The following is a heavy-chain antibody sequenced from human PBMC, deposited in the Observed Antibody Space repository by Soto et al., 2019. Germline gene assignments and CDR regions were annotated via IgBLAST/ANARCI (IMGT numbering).Heavy chain of an antibody. D-gene: IGHD2-21*01. CDR3: ARGAMVIPPDYYYGLDV. V-gene: IGHV3-53*01. Sequence: PGGSLRLSCAASGFIVSNFYMSWVRQAPGKALEWVSVIYSGGTIYYADSVKGRFTISRDNSKNTLYLQMDSLGGEDSAVYYCARGAMVIPPDYYYGLDVWGQGTTVTVSS. CDR2: IYSGGTI. J-gene: IGHJ6*02. CDR1: GFIVSNFY.